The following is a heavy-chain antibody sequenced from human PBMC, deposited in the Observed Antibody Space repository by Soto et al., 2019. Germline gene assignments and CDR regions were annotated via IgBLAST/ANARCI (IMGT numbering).Heavy chain of an antibody. D-gene: IGHD7-27*01. J-gene: IGHJ4*02. V-gene: IGHV2-5*02. CDR2: LYWDDDK. Sequence: QITLKESGPTLVKPTQTLTLTCTFSGFSLSTSGVGLGWIRQPPGKALEWLAFLYWDDDKRYSPSLKSRLTITKDTSKNQVLLTMTNMDPVDTATYYCARTSVNWGSRGPVDYWGQGTLVTVAS. CDR1: GFSLSTSGVG. CDR3: ARTSVNWGSRGPVDY.